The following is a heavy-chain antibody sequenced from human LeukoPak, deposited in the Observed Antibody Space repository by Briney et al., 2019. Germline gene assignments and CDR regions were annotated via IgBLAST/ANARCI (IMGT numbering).Heavy chain of an antibody. CDR3: ARLYSTYEGPDY. J-gene: IGHJ4*01. CDR2: ISADNGDT. CDR1: GYTFTGYY. Sequence: GASVKVSCKASGYTFTGYYMHWVRQAPGQGLEWMGWISADNGDTYYAQKFQGRVTMTTDTSTSTAYMELRSLRSDDTAVYYCARLYSTYEGPDYWGHGTLVTVTS. V-gene: IGHV1-18*04. D-gene: IGHD2/OR15-2a*01.